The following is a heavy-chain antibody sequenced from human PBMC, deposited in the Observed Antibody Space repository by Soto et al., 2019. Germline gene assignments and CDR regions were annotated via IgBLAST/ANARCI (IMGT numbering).Heavy chain of an antibody. J-gene: IGHJ6*03. Sequence: QVQLVQSGAEVKKPGASVTVSCRSSGDTFTDYYMNWVRQAPGQGLEWMGWINPNSGVTRYAQKFQGWVTMTRDTSIRTVYMQLSRLRSDDTAVYYCARESGGATATLDYYYFYMDVWGTGTTVTVSS. CDR1: GDTFTDYY. CDR3: ARESGGATATLDYYYFYMDV. V-gene: IGHV1-2*04. CDR2: INPNSGVT. D-gene: IGHD5-12*01.